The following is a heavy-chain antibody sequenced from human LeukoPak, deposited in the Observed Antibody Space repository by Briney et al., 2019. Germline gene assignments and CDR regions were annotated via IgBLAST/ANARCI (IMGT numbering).Heavy chain of an antibody. D-gene: IGHD3-16*01. CDR3: ARGGGLDV. J-gene: IGHJ6*02. CDR1: GFTFSGYP. V-gene: IGHV3-30-3*01. Sequence: GGSLRLSCAASGFTFSGYPIHWVRQAPGKGLEWVAVISYDGSNKYYADSVKGRFTISRDNSKNTLYLQMNSLRAEDTAVYFCARGGGLDVWGQGATVTVSS. CDR2: ISYDGSNK.